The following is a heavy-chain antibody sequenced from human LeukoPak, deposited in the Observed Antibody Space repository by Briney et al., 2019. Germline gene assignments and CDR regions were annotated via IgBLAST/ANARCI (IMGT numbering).Heavy chain of an antibody. D-gene: IGHD3/OR15-3a*01. CDR3: ARVGTGSFDY. J-gene: IGHJ4*02. CDR1: GGSIGTYY. CDR2: VHYSGST. V-gene: IGHV4-59*01. Sequence: SEALSLTCTVSGGSIGTYYWSWIRQPPGKKLEWIGYVHYSGSTNYNPSLKSRVTITVDTSKNQLSLKLSSVTAADTAVYFCARVGTGSFDYWGQGTLVTVSS.